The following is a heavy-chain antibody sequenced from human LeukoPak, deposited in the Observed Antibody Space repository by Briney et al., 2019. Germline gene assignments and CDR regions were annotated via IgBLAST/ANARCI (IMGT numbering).Heavy chain of an antibody. CDR1: AYTYTNYD. CDR2: MNPNSGNT. V-gene: IGHV1-8*03. CDR3: ARRSDYYDSSPYYY. D-gene: IGHD3-22*01. Sequence: GASVKVSCKASAYTYTNYDIHGLRQATGQGLEWMGWMNPNSGNTGYAQKFQGRVTITRDTSIGTAYMELSSLRSDDTGGYYCARRSDYYDSSPYYYWGQGTLVTVSS. J-gene: IGHJ4*02.